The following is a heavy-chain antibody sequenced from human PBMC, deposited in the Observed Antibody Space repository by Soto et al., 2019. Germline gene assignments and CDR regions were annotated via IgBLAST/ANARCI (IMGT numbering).Heavy chain of an antibody. CDR2: IYYSGST. D-gene: IGHD6-13*01. V-gene: IGHV4-39*01. J-gene: IGHJ6*02. CDR1: GGSISSSSYY. CDR3: ARGAHRGTHSSSWYRGYYYGMDV. Sequence: SETLSLTCTVSGGSISSSSYYWGWIRQPPGKGLEWIGSIYYSGSTYYNPSLKSRVTISVDTSKNQFSLKLSSVTAADTAVYYCARGAHRGTHSSSWYRGYYYGMDVWGQGTTVTVSS.